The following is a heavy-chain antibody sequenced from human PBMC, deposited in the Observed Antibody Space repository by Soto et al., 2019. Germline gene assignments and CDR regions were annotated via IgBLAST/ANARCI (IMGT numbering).Heavy chain of an antibody. D-gene: IGHD3-10*01. V-gene: IGHV3-30*18. J-gene: IGHJ6*03. CDR1: GFTFSSYG. CDR3: AKAGFGPGPYYMDV. CDR2: ISYDGSNK. Sequence: PGGSLRLSCAASGFTFSSYGMHWVRQAPGKGLEWVAVISYDGSNKYYADSVKGRFTISRDNSKNTLYLQMNSLRAEDTAVYYCAKAGFGPGPYYMDVWGKGTTVTVSS.